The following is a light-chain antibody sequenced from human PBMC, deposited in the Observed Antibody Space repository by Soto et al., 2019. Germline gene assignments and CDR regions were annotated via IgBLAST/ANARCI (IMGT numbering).Light chain of an antibody. J-gene: IGLJ2*01. CDR3: CSYAGSRTLV. V-gene: IGLV2-23*01. CDR1: SSDVGTYNL. CDR2: EGS. Sequence: QSVLTQPASVSGSPGQSITISCTGTSSDVGTYNLVSWYQQHPGKAPKLMIYEGSKRPSGVSNRLSGSKSGNTASLTISGLKAEDEADYYCCSYAGSRTLVFGGGTKLTVL.